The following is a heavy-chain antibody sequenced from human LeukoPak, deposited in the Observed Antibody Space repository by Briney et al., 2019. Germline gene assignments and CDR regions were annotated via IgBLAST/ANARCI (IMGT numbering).Heavy chain of an antibody. V-gene: IGHV4-39*01. D-gene: IGHD5-12*01. J-gene: IGHJ4*02. CDR2: VYYTGRT. CDR3: ARRSIVATIDY. CDR1: GGSINSSSYY. Sequence: SETLSLTCTVSGGSINSSSYYWDWIRQPPGKGLEWIVSVYYTGRTFYNPSFKSRVTISVDTSKNQFSLRLSSVTAADTAVYYCARRSIVATIDYWGQGTLVTVSS.